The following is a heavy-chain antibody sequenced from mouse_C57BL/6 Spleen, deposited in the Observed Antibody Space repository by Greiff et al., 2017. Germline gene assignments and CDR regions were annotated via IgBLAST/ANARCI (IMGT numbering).Heavy chain of an antibody. CDR3: ARSDYGSSYVYFDV. Sequence: EVQLHQSGPELVKPGASVKISCKASGYSFTDYNMNWVKQSNGKSLEWIGVINPNYGTTSYNQKFKGKATLTVDQSSSTAYMQLNSLTSEDSAVYYCARSDYGSSYVYFDVWGTGTTVTVSS. CDR1: GYSFTDYN. J-gene: IGHJ1*03. D-gene: IGHD1-1*01. V-gene: IGHV1-39*01. CDR2: INPNYGTT.